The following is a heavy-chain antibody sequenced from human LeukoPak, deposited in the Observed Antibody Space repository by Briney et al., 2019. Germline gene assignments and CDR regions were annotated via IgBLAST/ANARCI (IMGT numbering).Heavy chain of an antibody. D-gene: IGHD5-18*01. J-gene: IGHJ6*03. V-gene: IGHV5-51*01. Sequence: GESLKISCEGSGYSFTSYWIGWVRQMPGKGLEWMGIIYPGDSDTRYSPSFQGQVTISADKSISTAYLQWSSLKASDTAMYYCARHPAIAIDYYYMDVWGKGTTVTVSS. CDR3: ARHPAIAIDYYYMDV. CDR2: IYPGDSDT. CDR1: GYSFTSYW.